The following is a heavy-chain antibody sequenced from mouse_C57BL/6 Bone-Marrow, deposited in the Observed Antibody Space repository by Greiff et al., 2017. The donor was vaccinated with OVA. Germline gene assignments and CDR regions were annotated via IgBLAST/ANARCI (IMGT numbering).Heavy chain of an antibody. CDR1: GYTFTSYW. CDR3: ARDYYGPYAMDY. J-gene: IGHJ4*01. D-gene: IGHD1-2*01. V-gene: IGHV1-50*01. CDR2: IDPSDSYT. Sequence: MESCKASGYTFTSYWMQWVKQRPGQGLEWIGEIDPSDSYTNYNQKFKGKATLTVDTSSSTAYMQLSSLTSEDSAVYYCARDYYGPYAMDYWGQGTSVTVSS.